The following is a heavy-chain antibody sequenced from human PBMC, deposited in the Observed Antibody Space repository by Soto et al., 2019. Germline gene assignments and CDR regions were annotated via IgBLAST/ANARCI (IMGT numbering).Heavy chain of an antibody. CDR1: GYTFTVYY. CDR2: INPKSGGT. D-gene: IGHD1-26*01. J-gene: IGHJ4*02. CDR3: ARDGGKSGGSAGFDY. V-gene: IGHV1-2*02. Sequence: ASVKVSCKASGYTFTVYYMHWVRQAPGQGLEWMGWINPKSGGTMYPQKFKGRVTMTGDTSISTAYLALPRLRSDATAVYYCARDGGKSGGSAGFDYWARGTLVAVSS.